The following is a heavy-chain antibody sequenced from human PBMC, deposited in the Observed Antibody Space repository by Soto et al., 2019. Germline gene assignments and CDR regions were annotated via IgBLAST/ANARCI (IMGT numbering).Heavy chain of an antibody. Sequence: QVQLVESGGGVVQPGRSLRLSCAASGFTFSSYGMHWVRQAPGKGLEWVAVISYDGSNKYYADSVKGRFTISRDNSKNTLYLQMNSLRAEDTVVYYCAKVRWDGSGSYLYFDYWGQGTLVTVSS. V-gene: IGHV3-30*18. CDR3: AKVRWDGSGSYLYFDY. CDR1: GFTFSSYG. J-gene: IGHJ4*02. CDR2: ISYDGSNK. D-gene: IGHD3-10*01.